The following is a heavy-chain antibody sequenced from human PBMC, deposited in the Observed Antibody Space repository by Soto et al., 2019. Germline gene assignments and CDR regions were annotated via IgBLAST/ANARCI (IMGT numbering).Heavy chain of an antibody. CDR2: MNPNSGNT. J-gene: IGHJ6*03. CDR1: GYTFTSYD. Sequence: ASVKVSCKASGYTFTSYDINWVRQATGQGLEWMGWMNPNSGNTGYAQKFQGRVTMTRNTSIRTAYLELGSLRSEDTAVYYCARLPDCSSTSCYEGYYYYMDVWGKGTTVTVSS. V-gene: IGHV1-8*01. CDR3: ARLPDCSSTSCYEGYYYYMDV. D-gene: IGHD2-2*01.